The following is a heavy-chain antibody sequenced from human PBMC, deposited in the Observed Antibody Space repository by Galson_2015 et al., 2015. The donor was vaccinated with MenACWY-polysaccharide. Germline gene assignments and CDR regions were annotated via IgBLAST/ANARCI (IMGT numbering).Heavy chain of an antibody. CDR1: GFTFSTYW. CDR2: IKSDGSST. J-gene: IGHJ4*02. CDR3: ARGYSASD. V-gene: IGHV3-74*01. Sequence: SLRLSCAASGFTFSTYWMHWVRQASGKGLVWVSRIKSDGSSTNYADSVKGRFTISRDNAKNTLYLQMNSLRAEDTALYYCARGYSASDWSQGTLVTVS. D-gene: IGHD5-12*01.